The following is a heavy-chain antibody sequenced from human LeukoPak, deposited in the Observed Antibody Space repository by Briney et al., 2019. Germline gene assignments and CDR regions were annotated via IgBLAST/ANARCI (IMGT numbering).Heavy chain of an antibody. Sequence: SETLSLTCTVSGGSISSYYWSWIRQPPGKGLEWIGYIYYSGSTNYNPSLKSRVTISVDTSKNQFSLKLGSVTAADTAVYYCARDLGFAAMVLGWFDPWGQGTLVTVSS. CDR3: ARDLGFAAMVLGWFDP. CDR2: IYYSGST. J-gene: IGHJ5*02. D-gene: IGHD5-18*01. V-gene: IGHV4-59*01. CDR1: GGSISSYY.